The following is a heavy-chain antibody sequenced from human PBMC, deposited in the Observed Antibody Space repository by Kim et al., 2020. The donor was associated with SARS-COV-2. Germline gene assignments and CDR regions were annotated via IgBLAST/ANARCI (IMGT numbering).Heavy chain of an antibody. J-gene: IGHJ4*02. CDR1: GYTFTSYA. CDR3: ARSGFGELLLDFDY. V-gene: IGHV7-4-1*02. CDR2: INTNTGNP. Sequence: ASVKVSCKASGYTFTSYAMNWVRQAPGQGLEWMGWINTNTGNPTYAQGFTGRFVFSLDTSVSTAYLQISSLKAEDTAVYYCARSGFGELLLDFDYWGQGTLVTVSS. D-gene: IGHD3-10*01.